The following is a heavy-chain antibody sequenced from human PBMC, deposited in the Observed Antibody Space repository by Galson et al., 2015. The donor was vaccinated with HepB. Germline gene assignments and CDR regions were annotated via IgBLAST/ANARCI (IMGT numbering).Heavy chain of an antibody. J-gene: IGHJ4*02. Sequence: SLRLSCAASGFTFDAYGMSWVRQAPGKGLEWVSGINWNGGSTGYADSVRGRFTISRDNAKNSLCLQMNSLRAEDTALYYCARGSWERWELPDYWGQGTLVTVSS. CDR2: INWNGGST. V-gene: IGHV3-20*04. CDR1: GFTFDAYG. D-gene: IGHD1-26*01. CDR3: ARGSWERWELPDY.